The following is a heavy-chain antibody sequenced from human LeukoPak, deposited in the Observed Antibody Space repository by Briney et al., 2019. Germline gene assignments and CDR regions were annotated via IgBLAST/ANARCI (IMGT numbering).Heavy chain of an antibody. D-gene: IGHD5-24*01. J-gene: IGHJ4*02. CDR2: IIPIFGTA. Sequence: SVKVSCKASGGTFSSYAISWVRQAPGQGLEWMGGIIPIFGTANYAQKFQGRVTITTDESTSTAYMELSSLRSEDTAVCYCARGRGLQFDSYRYSFDYWGQGTLVTVSS. CDR1: GGTFSSYA. CDR3: ARGRGLQFDSYRYSFDY. V-gene: IGHV1-69*05.